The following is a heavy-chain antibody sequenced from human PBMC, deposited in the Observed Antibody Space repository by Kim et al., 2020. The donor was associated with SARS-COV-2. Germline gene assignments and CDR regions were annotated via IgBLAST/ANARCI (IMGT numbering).Heavy chain of an antibody. D-gene: IGHD3-10*01. CDR3: ASKYADYYGSGGLSAWKEYRRKH. J-gene: IGHJ4*03. Sequence: GGSLRLSCAASGFTFSSYDMHWVRQAPGKGLEWVSYISSSGSTIYYADSVKGRFTISRDNAKNSLYLQMNSLRAEDTAVYYCASKYADYYGSGGLSAWKEYRRKHWGQGTLVTGSS. CDR1: GFTFSSYD. CDR2: ISSSGSTI. V-gene: IGHV3-48*03.